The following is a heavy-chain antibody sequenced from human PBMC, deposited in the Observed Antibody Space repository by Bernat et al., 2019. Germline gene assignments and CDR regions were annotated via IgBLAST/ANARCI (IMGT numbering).Heavy chain of an antibody. D-gene: IGHD3-10*01. CDR2: ISAYNGNT. V-gene: IGHV1-18*04. CDR3: ARGRDYYGSGNIFVYFYMDV. J-gene: IGHJ6*03. CDR1: GYTFTSYG. Sequence: QVQLVQSGAEVKKPGASVKVSCKASGYTFTSYGISWVRQAPGQGLEWMGWISAYNGNTNYAQKIQGRVTMTTDTSTSTAYMELWSLTSDDTAVYYCARGRDYYGSGNIFVYFYMDVWGKGTTVTVSS.